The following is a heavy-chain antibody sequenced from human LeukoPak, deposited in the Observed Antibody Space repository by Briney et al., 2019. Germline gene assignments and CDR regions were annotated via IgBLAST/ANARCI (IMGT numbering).Heavy chain of an antibody. V-gene: IGHV4-59*01. CDR2: TYYSGST. Sequence: SETLSLTCTVSGGSMSYYHWSWIRQPPGKGLQWIGYTYYSGSTNYSPSLRSRVSMSVETSKNQFSLKLSAVTAADTAVYYCARQSHLDSGGYQDAFDIWGQGTMVTVSS. CDR1: GGSMSYYH. J-gene: IGHJ3*02. CDR3: ARQSHLDSGGYQDAFDI. D-gene: IGHD3-22*01.